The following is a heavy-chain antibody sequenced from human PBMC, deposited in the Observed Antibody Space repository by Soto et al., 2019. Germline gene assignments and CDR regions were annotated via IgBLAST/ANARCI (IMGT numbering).Heavy chain of an antibody. D-gene: IGHD1-26*01. V-gene: IGHV1-18*01. CDR2: INVYKGST. CDR1: GNAFSGHG. Sequence: QVQLVQAGHGPKKPGASVRVSCQTFGNAFSGHGISWVRQAPGQGLEWMGWINVYKGSTNYARKFQDRVTMTTDTSTRTVYMELRSLTSDDTAVYYCGRDGDEWDQRYLDYWGQGTLVTVSS. CDR3: GRDGDEWDQRYLDY. J-gene: IGHJ4*02.